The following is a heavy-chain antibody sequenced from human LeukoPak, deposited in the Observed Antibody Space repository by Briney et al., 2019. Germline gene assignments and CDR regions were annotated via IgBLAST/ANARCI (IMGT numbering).Heavy chain of an antibody. Sequence: GTSLRLSCAASGFTFSSYGMHWVRQAPGKGLEWVALISYDGSKKYYADSVKGRFTISRDNSRNTLYLQMNSLGAEDTAVYYCARTTNSEYCSGGTCYYFDYWGQGTLVTVSS. D-gene: IGHD2-15*01. CDR3: ARTTNSEYCSGGTCYYFDY. CDR1: GFTFSSYG. V-gene: IGHV3-30*03. J-gene: IGHJ4*02. CDR2: ISYDGSKK.